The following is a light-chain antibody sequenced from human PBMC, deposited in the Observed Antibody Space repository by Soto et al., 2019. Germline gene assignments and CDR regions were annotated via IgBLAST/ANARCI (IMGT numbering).Light chain of an antibody. CDR3: QTWGTGIVL. Sequence: QLVLTQSPSASASVGASVKLTCTLSSGHSSYAIAWHQQQPEKGPRYLMKLNSDGSHSKGDGIPDRFSGSSSGAERYLTISSLQSEDEADYYCQTWGTGIVLFGGGTKLTVL. V-gene: IGLV4-69*01. J-gene: IGLJ2*01. CDR2: LNSDGSH. CDR1: SGHSSYA.